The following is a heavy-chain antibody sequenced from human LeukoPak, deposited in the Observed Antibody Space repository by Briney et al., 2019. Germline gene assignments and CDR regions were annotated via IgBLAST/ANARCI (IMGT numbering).Heavy chain of an antibody. CDR3: ARVSPYYYYYMDV. CDR2: VYRGGNT. J-gene: IGHJ6*03. Sequence: GGSLRLSCAASGFTVSSNYMSWVRQAPGKGLEWVSVVYRGGNTFYADSVKGRFTISRDNSKNTLYLQMNSLRAEDTAVYYCARVSPYYYYYMDVWGKGTTVTISS. V-gene: IGHV3-66*01. CDR1: GFTVSSNY.